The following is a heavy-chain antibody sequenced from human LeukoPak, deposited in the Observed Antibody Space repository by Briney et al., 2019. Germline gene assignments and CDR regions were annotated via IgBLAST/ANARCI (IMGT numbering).Heavy chain of an antibody. CDR1: GGSISSSNYY. CDR2: IFYNGGT. Sequence: SETLSLTCTVSGGSISSSNYYWGWVRQPPGKGLEWIGTIFYNGGTQYSPSLKSRVTISVDTSKNQFSLKLTSVTAADTAVYYCARVSYPYFLDYWGQGTLVTVSS. CDR3: ARVSYPYFLDY. V-gene: IGHV4-39*07. J-gene: IGHJ4*02. D-gene: IGHD5-18*01.